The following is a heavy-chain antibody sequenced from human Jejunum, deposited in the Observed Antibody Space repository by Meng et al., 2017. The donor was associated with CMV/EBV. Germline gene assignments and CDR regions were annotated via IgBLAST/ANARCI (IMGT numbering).Heavy chain of an antibody. D-gene: IGHD1-1*01. CDR1: VFTFRCYS. CDR2: ISQDESNN. V-gene: IGHV3-30-3*01. J-gene: IGHJ3*02. Sequence: SVFTFRCYSMHWVRQATGKGMQWVALISQDESNNYYADSVRGRFTISRDTYKNTLYVQKNSLRPGDTAVYYCAREPQLEIDAFDIWGRGTMVTVSS. CDR3: AREPQLEIDAFDI.